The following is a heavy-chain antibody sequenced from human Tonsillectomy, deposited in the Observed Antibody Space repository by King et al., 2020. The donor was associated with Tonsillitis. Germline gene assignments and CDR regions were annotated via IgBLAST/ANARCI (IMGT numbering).Heavy chain of an antibody. CDR2: ISGSGGST. CDR3: AKDGMTTVTYHYFDC. D-gene: IGHD4-17*01. V-gene: IGHV3-23*04. Sequence: VQLVESGGGLVQPGGSLRLSCAASGFTFSNYVMSWVRQAPGKGLEWVSAISGSGGSTYYADSVKGRFTISRDNSKSTLYLQMNSLRAEDTAVYYCAKDGMTTVTYHYFDCWGQGSLATVSS. CDR1: GFTFSNYV. J-gene: IGHJ4*02.